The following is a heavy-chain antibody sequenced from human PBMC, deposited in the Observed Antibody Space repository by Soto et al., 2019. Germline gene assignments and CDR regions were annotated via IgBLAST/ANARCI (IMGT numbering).Heavy chain of an antibody. CDR1: SGSISSSNW. J-gene: IGHJ4*02. CDR2: IYHSGST. Sequence: SETLSLTCAVSSGSISSSNWWSWVRQPPGKGLEWIGEIYHSGSTNYNPSLKSRVTISVDKSKNQFSLKLSSVTAADTAVYYCAGLYCSSTSCPFDYWGQGTLVTVSS. D-gene: IGHD2-2*01. CDR3: AGLYCSSTSCPFDY. V-gene: IGHV4-4*02.